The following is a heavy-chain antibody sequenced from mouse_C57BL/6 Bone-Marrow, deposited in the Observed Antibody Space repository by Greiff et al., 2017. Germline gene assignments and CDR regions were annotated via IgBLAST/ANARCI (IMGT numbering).Heavy chain of an antibody. Sequence: VQLQQSGAELVRPGTSVKVSCKASGYAFTNYLIEWVKQRPGQGLEWIGVINPGSGGTNYNEKFKGKATLTADKSSSTAYMQLSSLTSEDSAVYFCAREGYGTRGFDYWGQGTTLTVSS. CDR3: AREGYGTRGFDY. CDR2: INPGSGGT. J-gene: IGHJ2*01. V-gene: IGHV1-54*01. CDR1: GYAFTNYL. D-gene: IGHD1-1*02.